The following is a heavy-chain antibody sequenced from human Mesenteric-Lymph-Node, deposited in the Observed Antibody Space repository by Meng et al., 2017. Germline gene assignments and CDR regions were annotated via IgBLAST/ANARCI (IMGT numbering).Heavy chain of an antibody. CDR2: ISSSSSYI. Sequence: EVQLVDYGGGLVQPGGSLRLSCAASGFTFSSYSMNWVRQAPGKGLEWVSSISSSSSYIYYADSVKGRFTISRDNSKNTLYLQMNNLGAEDTALYYCARDGHAYNYDYWGQGTLVTVSS. CDR3: ARDGHAYNYDY. V-gene: IGHV3-21*01. CDR1: GFTFSSYS. D-gene: IGHD5-24*01. J-gene: IGHJ4*02.